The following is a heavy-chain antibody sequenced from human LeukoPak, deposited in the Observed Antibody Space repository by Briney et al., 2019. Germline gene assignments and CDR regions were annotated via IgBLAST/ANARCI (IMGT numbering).Heavy chain of an antibody. CDR2: IYYSGST. D-gene: IGHD2-2*01. Sequence: SETLSLTCTVSGGSISSYYWSWIRQPPGKGLGWIGYIYYSGSTNYNPSLKSRVTISVDTSKNQLSLKLSSVTAADTAVYYCASSVVVVPAASWNYYYYYMDVWGKGTTVTVSS. V-gene: IGHV4-59*08. J-gene: IGHJ6*03. CDR3: ASSVVVVPAASWNYYYYYMDV. CDR1: GGSISSYY.